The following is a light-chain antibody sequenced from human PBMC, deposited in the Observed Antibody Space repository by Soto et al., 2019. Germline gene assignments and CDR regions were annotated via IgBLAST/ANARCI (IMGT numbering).Light chain of an antibody. CDR1: SSNIGSNY. CDR2: KNN. Sequence: QSVLTQPPSASGTPGQRVTISCPGSSSNIGSNYVYWYQQIPGTAPKLLIYKNNQRPSGVPDRFSGSKSGTSASLDISGLRSEDEASYYCAVWDNSLRAGVFGGGTKLTVL. J-gene: IGLJ3*02. V-gene: IGLV1-47*01. CDR3: AVWDNSLRAGV.